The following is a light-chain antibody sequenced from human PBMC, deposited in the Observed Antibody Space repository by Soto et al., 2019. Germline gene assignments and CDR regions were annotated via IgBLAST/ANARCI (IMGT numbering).Light chain of an antibody. CDR3: QQYNSYQYT. Sequence: DLQMTQSPSTLSASVGDRVTITCRASQSISSWLAWYQQKPGKAPKLLIYKASSLESGVPSRFSGSGSGTEFTLTISSLQADDFAYYYCQQYNSYQYTFGQGTKLEIK. CDR2: KAS. V-gene: IGKV1-5*03. J-gene: IGKJ2*01. CDR1: QSISSW.